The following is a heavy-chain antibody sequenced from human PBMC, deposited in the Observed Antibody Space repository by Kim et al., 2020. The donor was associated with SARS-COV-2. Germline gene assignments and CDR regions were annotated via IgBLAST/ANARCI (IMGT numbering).Heavy chain of an antibody. V-gene: IGHV4-31*03. CDR2: IYYSGST. J-gene: IGHJ6*02. Sequence: SETLSLTCTVSGGSISSGGYYWSWIRQHPGKGLEWIGYIYYSGSTYYNPSLKSRVTISVDTSKNQFSLKLSSVTAADTAVYYCARVHFDWTRYYYYYGMDVWGQGTTVTVSS. CDR3: ARVHFDWTRYYYYYGMDV. CDR1: GGSISSGGYY. D-gene: IGHD3-9*01.